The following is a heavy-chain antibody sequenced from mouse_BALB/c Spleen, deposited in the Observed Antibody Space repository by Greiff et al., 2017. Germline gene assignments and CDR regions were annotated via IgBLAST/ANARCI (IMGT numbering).Heavy chain of an antibody. D-gene: IGHD2-1*01. Sequence: VMLVESGAELVRPGSSVKISCKASGYAFSSYWMNWVKQRPGQGLEWIGQIYPGDGDTNYNGKFKGKATLTADKSSSTAYMQLSSLTSEDSAVYFCARSYYGNPYAMDYWGQGTSVTVSS. CDR2: IYPGDGDT. J-gene: IGHJ4*01. CDR3: ARSYYGNPYAMDY. V-gene: IGHV1-80*01. CDR1: GYAFSSYW.